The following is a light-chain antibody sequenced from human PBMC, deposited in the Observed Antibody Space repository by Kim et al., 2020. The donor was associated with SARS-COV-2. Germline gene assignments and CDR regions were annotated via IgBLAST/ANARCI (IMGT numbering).Light chain of an antibody. CDR1: NIGGKS. CDR2: YDS. Sequence: PGKTARITCGGNNIGGKSVHWYQQKPGQAPVLVIYYDSDRPSGIPERFSGSNSGNTATLTISRVEAGDEADYYCQVWDSSSDHPVFGGGTQLTVL. J-gene: IGLJ2*01. V-gene: IGLV3-21*04. CDR3: QVWDSSSDHPV.